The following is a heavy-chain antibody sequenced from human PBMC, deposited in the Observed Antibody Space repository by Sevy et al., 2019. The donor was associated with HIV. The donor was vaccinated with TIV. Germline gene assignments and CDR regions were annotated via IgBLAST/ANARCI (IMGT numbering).Heavy chain of an antibody. CDR3: AKDLTKTNYDFWSGYFFDY. J-gene: IGHJ4*02. D-gene: IGHD3-3*01. CDR2: ISWNSGSI. Sequence: GGSLRLSCAASGFTFDDYAMHWVRQAPGKGLEWVSGISWNSGSICYADSVKGRFTISRDNAKNSLYLQMNSLRAEDTALYYCAKDLTKTNYDFWSGYFFDYWGQGTLVTVSS. V-gene: IGHV3-9*01. CDR1: GFTFDDYA.